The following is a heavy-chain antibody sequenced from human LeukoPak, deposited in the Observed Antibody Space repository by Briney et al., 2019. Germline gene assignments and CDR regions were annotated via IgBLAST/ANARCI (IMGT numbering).Heavy chain of an antibody. CDR3: ARGGSGWSGDWCFDL. J-gene: IGHJ2*01. Sequence: SETQSLTCTVSGGSISSYYWSWIRQPPGKGLEWIGYIYYSGSTNYNPSLKSRVTISVDTSKNQFSLKLSSVTAADTAVYYCARGGSGWSGDWCFDLWGRGTLVTVSS. CDR2: IYYSGST. CDR1: GGSISSYY. V-gene: IGHV4-59*01. D-gene: IGHD6-13*01.